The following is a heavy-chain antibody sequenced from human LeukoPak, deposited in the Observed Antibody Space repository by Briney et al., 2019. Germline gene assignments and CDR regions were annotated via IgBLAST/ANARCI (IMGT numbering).Heavy chain of an antibody. CDR3: ARNDAFDI. CDR2: INPNSGGT. J-gene: IGHJ3*02. CDR1: GYTFTSYG. Sequence: ASVKVSCKASGYTFTSYGISWVRQAPGQRLEWMGRINPNSGGTNYAQKFQGRVTMTRDTSISTAYMELCRLRSDDTAVYYCARNDAFDIWGQGTMVTVSS. V-gene: IGHV1-2*06.